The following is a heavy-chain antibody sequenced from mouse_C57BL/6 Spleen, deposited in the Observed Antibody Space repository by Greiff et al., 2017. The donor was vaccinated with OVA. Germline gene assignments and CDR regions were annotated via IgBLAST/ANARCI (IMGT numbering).Heavy chain of an antibody. D-gene: IGHD2-4*01. Sequence: VQLQQSGAELVKPGASVKISCKASGYAFSSYWMNWVKQRPGKGLEWIGQIYPGDGDTNYNGKFKGKATLTADKSSSTAYMQLSSLTSEDSAVYFCARRYDYGGVCFDYWGQGATLTVSS. V-gene: IGHV1-80*01. J-gene: IGHJ2*01. CDR2: IYPGDGDT. CDR1: GYAFSSYW. CDR3: ARRYDYGGVCFDY.